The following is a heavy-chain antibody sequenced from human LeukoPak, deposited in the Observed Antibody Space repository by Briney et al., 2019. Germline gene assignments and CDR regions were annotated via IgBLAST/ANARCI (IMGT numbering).Heavy chain of an antibody. CDR1: GGSISTYY. D-gene: IGHD6-19*01. CDR3: ARDSSRGSNWFDP. Sequence: LETLSLTCTVSGGSISTYYWSWIRQPAGKRLEWIGRIYTSGNADYNPSLKSRATMSVDTSKNQFSLKLSSVTAADTAVYYCARDSSRGSNWFDPWGQGTLVTVSS. CDR2: IYTSGNA. J-gene: IGHJ5*02. V-gene: IGHV4-4*07.